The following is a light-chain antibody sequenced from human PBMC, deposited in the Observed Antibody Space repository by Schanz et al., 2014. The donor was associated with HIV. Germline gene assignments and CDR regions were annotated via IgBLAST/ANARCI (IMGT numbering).Light chain of an antibody. CDR3: QSYDSSLSVV. CDR2: EVS. V-gene: IGLV2-8*01. Sequence: QSALTQPPSASGSPGQSVTISCTGTSSDVGGYNYVSWYQQHPGKAPKLMIYEVSERPSGVPDRFSGSKSGNTASLTVSGLQAEDEADYYCQSYDSSLSVVFGGGTKLTVL. J-gene: IGLJ2*01. CDR1: SSDVGGYNY.